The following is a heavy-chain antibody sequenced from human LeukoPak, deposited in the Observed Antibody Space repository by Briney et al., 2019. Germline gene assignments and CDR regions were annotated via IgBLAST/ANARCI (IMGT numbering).Heavy chain of an antibody. Sequence: GSLRLSCAASAFTFSTYAMSWVRQAPGMGLEWVSGISGSGAGTYYADSVRGRFTISRDNSKNTLYLQMNSLRAEDTAVYYCSNLYSSYYWGQGTLVTVSS. CDR3: SNLYSSYY. CDR2: ISGSGAGT. CDR1: AFTFSTYA. D-gene: IGHD6-6*01. V-gene: IGHV3-23*01. J-gene: IGHJ4*02.